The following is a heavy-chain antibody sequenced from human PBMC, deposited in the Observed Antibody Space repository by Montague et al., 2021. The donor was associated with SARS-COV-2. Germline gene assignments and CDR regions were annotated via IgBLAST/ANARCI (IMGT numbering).Heavy chain of an antibody. CDR3: ARGGGDSADYYYYAMGV. J-gene: IGHJ6*02. D-gene: IGHD2-21*02. CDR2: IYNNGST. Sequence: SETLSLTCTVSGGSISSYYWSWIRQPPGKGLQWIGYIYNNGSTNCNTSLKSRVTLSIDTSKNQFSLKLTSVTAADTAVYYCARGGGDSADYYYYAMGVWGQGTTVTVSS. CDR1: GGSISSYY. V-gene: IGHV4-59*01.